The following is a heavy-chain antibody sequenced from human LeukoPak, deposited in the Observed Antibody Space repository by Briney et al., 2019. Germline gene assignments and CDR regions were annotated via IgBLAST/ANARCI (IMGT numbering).Heavy chain of an antibody. CDR3: ARLVGDRTIYDY. J-gene: IGHJ4*02. CDR2: VEHDGTKK. Sequence: GGSLRLSCATSGFTFNTHGMHWVRQAPGKGLEWVAFVEHDGTKKYLDSVKGRFTISRDNSKNTLYLQMNSLRVEDTAVYYCARLVGDRTIYDYWGQGTLVTVSS. CDR1: GFTFNTHG. V-gene: IGHV3-33*05. D-gene: IGHD1-26*01.